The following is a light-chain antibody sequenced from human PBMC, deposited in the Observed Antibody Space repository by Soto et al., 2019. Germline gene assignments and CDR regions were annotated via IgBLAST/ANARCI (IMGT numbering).Light chain of an antibody. CDR3: MQARQSLT. CDR2: LGS. J-gene: IGKJ5*01. V-gene: IGKV2-28*01. Sequence: VVRTQSTLSLPVTPGEPASISFRSSQSLLHSNGYNYLDWYLQKPGQSPQLLIYLGSTRSSGVPDGFSGSGSGTDFTLKINRVEADDVGTYYCMQARQSLTFGQGTRLEI. CDR1: QSLLHSNGYNY.